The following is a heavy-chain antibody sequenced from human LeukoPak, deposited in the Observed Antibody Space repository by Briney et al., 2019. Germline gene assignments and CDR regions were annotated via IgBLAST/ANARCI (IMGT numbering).Heavy chain of an antibody. CDR3: ARDNPAGP. CDR1: GGSISGYS. D-gene: IGHD1-14*01. V-gene: IGHV4-4*07. J-gene: IGHJ5*02. Sequence: PSETLSLTRTVSGGSISGYSWSWIRQSAGKGLEWVGRVYTSGNTNYNPSFKSRVTMSIDTSKKQFSLKLSSVTAADTAVYYCARDNPAGPWGQGTLVTVSS. CDR2: VYTSGNT.